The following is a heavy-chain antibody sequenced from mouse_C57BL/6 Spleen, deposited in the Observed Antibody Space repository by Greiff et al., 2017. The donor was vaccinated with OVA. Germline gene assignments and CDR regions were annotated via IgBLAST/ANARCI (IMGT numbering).Heavy chain of an antibody. CDR3: ARSHYGNYDGWFAY. CDR2: IYWDDDK. CDR1: GFSLSTSGMG. J-gene: IGHJ3*01. D-gene: IGHD2-1*01. V-gene: IGHV8-12*01. Sequence: QVTLKVSGPGLLQSSQTLSLTCSFSGFSLSTSGMGVSWIRQPSGKGLEWLAHIYWDDDKRYNPSLKSRRTISKDTSRNQVFLKITSVDTADTATYYCARSHYGNYDGWFAYWGQGTLVTVSA.